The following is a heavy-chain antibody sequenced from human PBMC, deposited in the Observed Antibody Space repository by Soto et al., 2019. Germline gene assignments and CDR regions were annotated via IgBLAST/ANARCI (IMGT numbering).Heavy chain of an antibody. D-gene: IGHD3-3*01. CDR3: ARDPHEFWTSYWFDP. CDR1: GYTFTGYY. V-gene: IGHV1-3*01. CDR2: INAGNGNT. J-gene: IGHJ5*02. Sequence: ASVKVSCKASGYTFTGYYMHWVRQAPGQRLEWMGWINAGNGNTKYSQKFQGRVTITRDTSASTAYMELRSPRSDDTAIYYCARDPHEFWTSYWFDPWGQGTPVTVSS.